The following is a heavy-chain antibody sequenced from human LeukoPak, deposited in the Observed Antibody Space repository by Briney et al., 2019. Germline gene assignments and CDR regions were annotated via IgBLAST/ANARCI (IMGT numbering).Heavy chain of an antibody. CDR2: VDKSGST. D-gene: IGHD2-2*01. J-gene: IGHJ5*02. Sequence: PSETLSLTCSVSGDSIRNYYWSWIRQSPGKGLKWIGYVDKSGSTNYNPSFKSRVIVSSDTSRNEFSLNLNSVTAADTAIYYCARGGSSCYGCHNWFDPWGQGTRVTVSS. CDR3: ARGGSSCYGCHNWFDP. V-gene: IGHV4-59*01. CDR1: GDSIRNYY.